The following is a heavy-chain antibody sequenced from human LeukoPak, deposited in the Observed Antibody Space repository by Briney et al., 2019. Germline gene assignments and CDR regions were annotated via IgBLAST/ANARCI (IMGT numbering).Heavy chain of an antibody. V-gene: IGHV1-2*02. CDR3: ARDRGSVKTDAFDI. Sequence: ASVKVSCKASGYTFTGYFMHWVRQASGQGLEWMGWINPNSGGTNYAQKFQGRVTMTRDTSISTAYMELSRLRSDDTAVYYCARDRGSVKTDAFDIWGQGTMVTVSS. J-gene: IGHJ3*02. CDR1: GYTFTGYF. CDR2: INPNSGGT. D-gene: IGHD2-15*01.